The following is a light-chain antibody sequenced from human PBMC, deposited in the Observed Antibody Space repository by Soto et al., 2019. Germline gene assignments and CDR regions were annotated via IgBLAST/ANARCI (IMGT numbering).Light chain of an antibody. CDR1: QSISSY. CDR3: QQSYRTPKT. V-gene: IGKV1-39*01. Sequence: DIQMTQSPSSLSASVGDRVTITCRASQSISSYLNWYQQKPGKAPKLLIYAASSLQSGVPSRFSDSGSRTDFPLAISSLQPEDFATYYCQQSYRTPKTVGQGTKLEIK. CDR2: AAS. J-gene: IGKJ2*01.